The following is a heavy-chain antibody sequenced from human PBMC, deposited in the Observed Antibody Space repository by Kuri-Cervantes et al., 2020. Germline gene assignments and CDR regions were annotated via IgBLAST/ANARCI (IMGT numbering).Heavy chain of an antibody. J-gene: IGHJ4*02. D-gene: IGHD2-15*01. CDR2: INVYNAKT. Sequence: ASVKVSCKTFDFYFSGYGISWVRQARGQGLEWVGWINVYNAKTNYAEKFQDRVTMTADTSTNTAYMELRSLRSEDTAVYYCARGGGYCSGGSCFGYWGQGTLVTVSS. CDR1: DFYFSGYG. V-gene: IGHV1-18*01. CDR3: ARGGGYCSGGSCFGY.